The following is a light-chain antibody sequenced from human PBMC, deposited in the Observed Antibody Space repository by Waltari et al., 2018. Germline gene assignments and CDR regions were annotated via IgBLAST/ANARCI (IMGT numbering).Light chain of an antibody. CDR2: ADS. J-gene: IGLJ2*01. CDR1: SSDVGSYKL. CDR3: CSYAGSSTVK. V-gene: IGLV2-23*01. Sequence: QSALTQPASVSGSPGQSITISCTGTSSDVGSYKLVSWYQQHPGKAPRLMIYADSNRPSGSSNRFPGSKSGNTASLTISGLQAEDEAAYYCCSYAGSSTVKFGEGTYLTVL.